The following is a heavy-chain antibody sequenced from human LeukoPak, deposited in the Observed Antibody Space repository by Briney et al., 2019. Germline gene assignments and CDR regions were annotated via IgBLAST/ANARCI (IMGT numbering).Heavy chain of an antibody. CDR2: ILPDGRDT. D-gene: IGHD3-10*01. Sequence: ASVKVSCKHSGDTFAAHHIHCVRQAPGQGRGCMGWILPDGRDTKSSQKFQDRMPLTTETSTNTAYMELNRLKPHDTAVYYCSGRYGPGLVWGQGTLISASP. CDR3: SGRYGPGLV. V-gene: IGHV1-2*02. CDR1: GDTFAAHH. J-gene: IGHJ4*02.